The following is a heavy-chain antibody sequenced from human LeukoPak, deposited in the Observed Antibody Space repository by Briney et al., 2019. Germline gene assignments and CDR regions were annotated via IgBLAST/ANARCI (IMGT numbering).Heavy chain of an antibody. V-gene: IGHV3-48*04. CDR3: AELGITMIGGV. CDR2: ISSSGSTI. D-gene: IGHD3-10*02. Sequence: GGSLRLSCAASGFTFSSYWMSWVRQAPGKGLEWVSYISSSGSTIYYADSVKGRFTISRDDAKNSLYLQMNSLRAEDTAVYYCAELGITMIGGVWGKGTTVTISS. CDR1: GFTFSSYW. J-gene: IGHJ6*04.